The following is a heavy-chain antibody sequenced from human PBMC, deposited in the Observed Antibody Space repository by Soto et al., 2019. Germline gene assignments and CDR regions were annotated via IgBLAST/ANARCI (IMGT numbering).Heavy chain of an antibody. CDR2: IYHNGNT. CDR1: GGSFTSTTW. J-gene: IGHJ5*01. CDR3: ARGNKVVTFDS. D-gene: IGHD2-21*02. Sequence: QVQLQESGPGLVKPSGTLSLTCTVSGGSFTSTTWWSWVRQPPGKGLEWIAEIYHNGNTNYNPSLESRVTISVEKSKTQFSLNVSSVTAADTAVYYCARGNKVVTFDSWGQGTLVTVSS. V-gene: IGHV4-4*02.